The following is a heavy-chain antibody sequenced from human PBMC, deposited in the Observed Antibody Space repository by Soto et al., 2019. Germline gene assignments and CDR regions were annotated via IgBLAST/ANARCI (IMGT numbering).Heavy chain of an antibody. V-gene: IGHV6-1*01. CDR1: GDSVSSNSAA. CDR3: ARASLGCSSTSCYGYAYYGMDV. J-gene: IGHJ6*02. Sequence: SQTLSLTCAISGDSVSSNSAAWNWSRQSPSRGLEWLGRTYYRSKWYNDYAVSVKSRITINPDTSKNQFSLQLNSVTPEDTAVYYCARASLGCSSTSCYGYAYYGMDVWGQGTTVTVSS. D-gene: IGHD2-2*01. CDR2: TYYRSKWYN.